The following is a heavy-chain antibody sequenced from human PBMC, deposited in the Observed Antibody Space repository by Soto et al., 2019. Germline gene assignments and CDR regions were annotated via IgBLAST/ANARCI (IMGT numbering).Heavy chain of an antibody. CDR2: ISGRGDST. V-gene: IGHV3-23*01. D-gene: IGHD2-8*01. J-gene: IGHJ4*02. Sequence: EVQLLESGGILVHPGGSLRLSCAASGFTFSGYAMTWVRQAPGKGLEWVSAISGRGDSTYYADSGKGRFTISRDQSKNTLYLQMHSLRAEDTAVYFCAKERDNGADRYYFDGWGQGTLVTVSS. CDR3: AKERDNGADRYYFDG. CDR1: GFTFSGYA.